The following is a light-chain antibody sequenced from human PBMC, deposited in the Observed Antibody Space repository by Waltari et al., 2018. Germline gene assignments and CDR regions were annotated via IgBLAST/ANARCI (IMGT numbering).Light chain of an antibody. V-gene: IGKV1-NL1*01. J-gene: IGKJ1*01. CDR2: AAS. CDR3: QQYYSTFWT. Sequence: DIQMTQSQSSLSASVVDSIIITCRASQAISNSLAWYQQKPGKAPKLLLYAASRLESGVPSRFSGSGSGTDYTLTISSLQPEDFATYYCQQYYSTFWTFGQGTKVDIK. CDR1: QAISNS.